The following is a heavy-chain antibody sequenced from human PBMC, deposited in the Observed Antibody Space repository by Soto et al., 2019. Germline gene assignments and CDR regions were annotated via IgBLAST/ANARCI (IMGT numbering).Heavy chain of an antibody. CDR3: ARTHYDYVWGSYRWGWFDP. CDR1: GGTFSSYA. D-gene: IGHD3-16*02. V-gene: IGHV1-69*01. CDR2: IIPIFGTA. Sequence: QVQLVQSGAEVKKPGSSVKVSCKASGGTFSSYAISWVRQAPGQGLEWMGGIIPIFGTANYAQKFQGRVTITADESTCTAYMELSSLRSEDTAVYYCARTHYDYVWGSYRWGWFDPWGQGTLVTVSS. J-gene: IGHJ5*02.